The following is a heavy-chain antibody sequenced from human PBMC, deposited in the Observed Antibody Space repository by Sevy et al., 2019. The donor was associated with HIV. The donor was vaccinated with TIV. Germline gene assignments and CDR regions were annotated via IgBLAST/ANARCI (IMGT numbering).Heavy chain of an antibody. CDR2: INPSSGRT. Sequence: ASVKVSCKASGYTFTSYYIHWVRQAPGQGLEWMGVINPSSGRTTYAQKFQGRITMTRDTSTSIVYMELSSLRSEDTASYYCARDLVIVTEFEPWGQGTLVTISS. J-gene: IGHJ5*02. D-gene: IGHD3-22*01. CDR1: GYTFTSYY. V-gene: IGHV1-46*01. CDR3: ARDLVIVTEFEP.